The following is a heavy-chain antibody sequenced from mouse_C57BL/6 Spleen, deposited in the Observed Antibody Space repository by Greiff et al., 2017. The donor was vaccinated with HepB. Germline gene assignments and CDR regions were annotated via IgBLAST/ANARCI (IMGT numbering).Heavy chain of an antibody. V-gene: IGHV1-59*01. CDR1: GYTFTSYW. CDR2: IDPSDSYT. D-gene: IGHD1-2*01. CDR3: ARLRLYFDY. J-gene: IGHJ2*01. Sequence: QVQLQQPGAELVRPGTSVKLSCKASGYTFTSYWMHWVKQRPGQGLEWIGVIDPSDSYTNYNQKFKGKATLTVDTSSSTAYMQLSSLTSEDSAVYYCARLRLYFDYWGQGTTLTVSS.